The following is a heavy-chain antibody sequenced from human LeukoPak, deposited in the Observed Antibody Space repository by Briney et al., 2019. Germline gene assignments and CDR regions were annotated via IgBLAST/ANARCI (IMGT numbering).Heavy chain of an antibody. D-gene: IGHD6-13*01. V-gene: IGHV3-23*01. CDR1: GFTFGDYA. Sequence: PGRSLRLSCTASGFTFGDYAMSWVRQAPGKGLEWVSAISGSGGSTYYADSVKGRFTISRDNSKNTLYLQMNSLRAEDTAVYYCAVEPSSSWYGIDYWGQGTLVTVSS. CDR2: ISGSGGST. CDR3: AVEPSSSWYGIDY. J-gene: IGHJ4*02.